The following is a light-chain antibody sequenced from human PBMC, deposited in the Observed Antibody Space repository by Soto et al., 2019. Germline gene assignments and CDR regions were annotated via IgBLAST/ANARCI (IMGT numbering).Light chain of an antibody. CDR3: LQDNNWPLST. CDR1: QSVSTN. V-gene: IGKV3-15*01. Sequence: EIVLTQSPVTLSVSPGERATLSCRASQSVSTNLAWYQQKLGQAPRVLIYGSSSRATGVPTRFSGSGSGTEFSLSIISLQSEDSGIYYCLQDNNWPLSTFGQGTRLEI. CDR2: GSS. J-gene: IGKJ5*01.